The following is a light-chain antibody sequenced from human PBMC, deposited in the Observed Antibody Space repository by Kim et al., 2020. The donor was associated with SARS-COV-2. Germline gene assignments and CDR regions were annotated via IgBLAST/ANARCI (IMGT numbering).Light chain of an antibody. CDR1: SLRCYS. V-gene: IGLV3-19*01. CDR3: NSRDSNDNVV. J-gene: IGLJ2*01. Sequence: VPLGRTVRITCQGDSLRCYSATLYQQKPAQAPILLIYGKNNPPSGIPDRFSGSSSRNTSSLTITGTQAGDEADYYCNSRDSNDNVVFGGGTQLTVL. CDR2: GKN.